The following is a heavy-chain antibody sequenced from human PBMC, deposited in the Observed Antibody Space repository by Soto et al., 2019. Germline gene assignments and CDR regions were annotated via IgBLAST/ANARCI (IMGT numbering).Heavy chain of an antibody. CDR2: IYWDDDK. Sequence: QITLKASGPTLVEPTQTVTLTCTFSGFSLITTGSGVAWIRQRPGKALAWHALIYWDDDKRYSSSLKSRVTITKDTSKNKVFLTMSNMDPVNTGTYVCVHLMTEVTTFGMDVWGQGTAVTVSS. D-gene: IGHD4-17*01. J-gene: IGHJ6*02. CDR3: VHLMTEVTTFGMDV. V-gene: IGHV2-5*02. CDR1: GFSLITTGSG.